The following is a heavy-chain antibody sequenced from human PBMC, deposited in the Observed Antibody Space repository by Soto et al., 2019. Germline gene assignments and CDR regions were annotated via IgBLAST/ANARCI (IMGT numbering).Heavy chain of an antibody. CDR1: GGSISGYF. J-gene: IGHJ4*02. D-gene: IGHD6-19*01. Sequence: SETLSLTCTVSGGSISGYFWSWIRQPPGKGLEWIAYIYSSEYTDYNPSLKSRVTISVDTSKNQFSLKLSSVTAADTAVYYCARAGGLGAVAVDYWGQGTLVTVSS. CDR3: ARAGGLGAVAVDY. V-gene: IGHV4-59*08. CDR2: IYSSEYT.